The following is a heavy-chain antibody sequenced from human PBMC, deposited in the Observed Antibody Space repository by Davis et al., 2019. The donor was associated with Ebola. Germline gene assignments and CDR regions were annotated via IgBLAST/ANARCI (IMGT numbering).Heavy chain of an antibody. CDR2: INHSGSA. J-gene: IGHJ4*02. V-gene: IGHV4-34*01. Sequence: MPSETLSLTCAVYGGPFSGYYWRWIRQPPGKGLEWIGEINHSGSANYNTSLKSRVTISVDTSKNQFSLKLSSVTAADTAVYYCARGRRGLYSSSFHYDYWGQGTLVTVSS. D-gene: IGHD6-13*01. CDR3: ARGRRGLYSSSFHYDY. CDR1: GGPFSGYY.